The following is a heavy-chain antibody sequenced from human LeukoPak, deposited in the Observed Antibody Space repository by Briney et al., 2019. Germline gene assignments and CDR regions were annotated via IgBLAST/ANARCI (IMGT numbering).Heavy chain of an antibody. CDR2: TRNKANSYTT. CDR3: ANDPASQFDY. D-gene: IGHD1-1*01. J-gene: IGHJ4*02. CDR1: GFTFSDHY. Sequence: GGSLRLSCAASGFTFSDHYMDWVRQAPGKGLEWVGRTRNKANSYTTEYAASVKGRFTISRDDSKNSLYLQMNSLRAEDTAVYYCANDPASQFDYWGQGTLVTVSS. V-gene: IGHV3-72*01.